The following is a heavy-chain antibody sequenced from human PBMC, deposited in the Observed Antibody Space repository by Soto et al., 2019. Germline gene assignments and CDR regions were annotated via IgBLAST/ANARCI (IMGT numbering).Heavy chain of an antibody. CDR1: GFTFSDSW. CDR2: IKPDESEK. Sequence: EVQLVESGGGLVQPGGSPRLSCTASGFTFSDSWMTWVRQAPGKGLEWVARIKPDESEKKYADSVKGRFSISRDNAENSMYLQMDSLRGEDTAVYYCVRGGSNYASWGQGTLVTVSS. J-gene: IGHJ5*02. CDR3: VRGGSNYAS. V-gene: IGHV3-7*01. D-gene: IGHD4-4*01.